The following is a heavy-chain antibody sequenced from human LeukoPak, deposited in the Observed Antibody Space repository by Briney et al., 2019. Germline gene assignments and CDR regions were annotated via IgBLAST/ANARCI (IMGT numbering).Heavy chain of an antibody. CDR1: GFTFSSYG. J-gene: IGHJ4*02. D-gene: IGHD5-18*01. CDR2: IRYDGSNK. Sequence: PGGSLRLSCAASGFTFSSYGMHWVRQAPGKGLEWVAFIRYDGSNKYYADSVKGRFTISRDNSKNTLYLQMNSLRAEDTAVYYCAKGSPAGGYSYAPGIDYWGQGTLVTVSS. V-gene: IGHV3-30*02. CDR3: AKGSPAGGYSYAPGIDY.